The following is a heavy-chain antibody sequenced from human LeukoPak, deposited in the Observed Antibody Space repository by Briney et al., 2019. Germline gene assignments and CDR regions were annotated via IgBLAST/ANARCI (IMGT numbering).Heavy chain of an antibody. J-gene: IGHJ5*01. CDR3: ATEKDLLLDS. CDR1: GYSLSELS. CDR2: FDPGDDET. V-gene: IGHV1-24*01. D-gene: IGHD1-26*01. Sequence: ASVKVSCKVSGYSLSELSTHWVRQAPGQGLEWMGGFDPGDDETIYAQKFPGRVTMTEDPSTDTAYLELSSLRSEDTAVYFCATEKDLLLDSWGQGTPVTVSS.